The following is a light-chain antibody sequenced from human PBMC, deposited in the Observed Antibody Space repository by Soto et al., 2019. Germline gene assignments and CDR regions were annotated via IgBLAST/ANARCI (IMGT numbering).Light chain of an antibody. J-gene: IGKJ1*01. CDR1: QSVSSN. V-gene: IGKV3-15*01. CDR3: QHYSNWPPWT. Sequence: EIVMTQSPATLSVSPGERATLSCRASQSVSSNLAWYQQKPGQAPRLLIYGASTRATGIPARFSGSGSGTDFTLTISSLQAEDFAVYYCQHYSNWPPWTFGQGTTVEIK. CDR2: GAS.